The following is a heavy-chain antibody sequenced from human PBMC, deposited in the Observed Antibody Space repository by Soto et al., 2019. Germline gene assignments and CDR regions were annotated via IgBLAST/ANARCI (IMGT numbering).Heavy chain of an antibody. CDR2: ISGSGGRS. CDR1: GFTFSNYA. J-gene: IGHJ4*02. D-gene: IGHD3-16*01. CDR3: AKAYFVWSSEQPYYFDY. V-gene: IGHV3-23*01. Sequence: EVQLLDSGGGLVQPGGSLRLSCAASGFTFSNYAMTWVSQGPGKGLEWVSGISGSGGRSYYADSVKGRFTISRDNSTSTLYLQMNSLRAEDTAVYYCAKAYFVWSSEQPYYFDYWGQGTLVTVSS.